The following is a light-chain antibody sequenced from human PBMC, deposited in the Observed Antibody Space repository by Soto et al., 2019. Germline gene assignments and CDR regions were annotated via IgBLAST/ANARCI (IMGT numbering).Light chain of an antibody. J-gene: IGKJ1*01. Sequence: EGVLTQSPATLSLSPGERATLSCRASQSVSSYLAWYQQKPGQAPRLLIYDASSRATGIPARFSGSGSGTDFTLTISSLEPEDFAVYYCQQRITGQTFGQGTKVDIK. CDR2: DAS. CDR1: QSVSSY. V-gene: IGKV3-11*01. CDR3: QQRITGQT.